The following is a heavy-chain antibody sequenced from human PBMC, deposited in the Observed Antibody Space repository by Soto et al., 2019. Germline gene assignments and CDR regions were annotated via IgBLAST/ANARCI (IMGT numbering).Heavy chain of an antibody. V-gene: IGHV4-59*01. CDR2: IYYSGST. CDR1: GGSISSYD. Sequence: SETMSLTWSVAGGSISSYDWSWIRQPPGKGLEWIGYIYYSGSTNYNPSLKSRVTISADTSKNQFSMKLSSVTAADTAVYYCARGRGGYKTGDYWGQGTLVTGSS. CDR3: ARGRGGYKTGDY. D-gene: IGHD5-12*01. J-gene: IGHJ4*02.